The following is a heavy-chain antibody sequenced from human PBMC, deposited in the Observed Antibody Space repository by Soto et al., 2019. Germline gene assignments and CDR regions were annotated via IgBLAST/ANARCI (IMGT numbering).Heavy chain of an antibody. CDR1: GYTFTSYG. D-gene: IGHD3-22*01. J-gene: IGHJ4*02. Sequence: ASVKVSCKASGYTFTSYGISWVRQAPGQGLEWMGWISAYNGNTNYAQKLQGRVTMTTDTSTSTAYMELRSLRSDDTAVYYCARAPITMIVVVSWYYFDYWGQGTLVTVSS. V-gene: IGHV1-18*04. CDR2: ISAYNGNT. CDR3: ARAPITMIVVVSWYYFDY.